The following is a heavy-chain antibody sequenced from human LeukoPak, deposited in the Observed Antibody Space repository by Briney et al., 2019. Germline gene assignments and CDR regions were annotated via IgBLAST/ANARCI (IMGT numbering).Heavy chain of an antibody. Sequence: LSGRSLRPSGAASGITFSSYGMHWVRQAPGKGLEWVAVIWQDGSNKYYAHSVKGRFTISRDNSKNTLYLQMNSLSAEDTPVYCCARVRRGYSGYDYVGTYYYYSGMDDWGQGTLVTVSS. CDR2: IWQDGSNK. D-gene: IGHD5-12*01. CDR3: ARVRRGYSGYDYVGTYYYYSGMDD. J-gene: IGHJ6*02. V-gene: IGHV3-33*01. CDR1: GITFSSYG.